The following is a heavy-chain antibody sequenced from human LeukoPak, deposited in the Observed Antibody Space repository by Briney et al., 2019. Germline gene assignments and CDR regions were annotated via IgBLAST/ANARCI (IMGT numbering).Heavy chain of an antibody. CDR3: ARSGRGTYYYFDY. Sequence: ASVKVSCKASGYIFTGYYMHWVRQAPGQGLEWMGWINPNSGGTNYAQNFQGRVTMTTDTSTGTAYMELRSLRSDDTAVYYCARSGRGTYYYFDYWGQGTLVTVSS. D-gene: IGHD1-26*01. CDR2: INPNSGGT. J-gene: IGHJ4*02. V-gene: IGHV1-2*02. CDR1: GYIFTGYY.